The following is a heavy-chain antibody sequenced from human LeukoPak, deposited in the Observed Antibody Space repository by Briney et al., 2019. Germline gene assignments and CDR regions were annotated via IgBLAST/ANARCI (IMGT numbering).Heavy chain of an antibody. Sequence: GGSLRLSCAASGFTFISYTMTWVRQAPGKGLDWVSGISGSGDNTYYADSVKGRFTISRDNSKNTLYLQMNSLRAGDTAVYYCAKSGGSFFEYWGQGTLVTVSS. CDR2: ISGSGDNT. CDR1: GFTFISYT. CDR3: AKSGGSFFEY. V-gene: IGHV3-23*01. J-gene: IGHJ4*02. D-gene: IGHD1-26*01.